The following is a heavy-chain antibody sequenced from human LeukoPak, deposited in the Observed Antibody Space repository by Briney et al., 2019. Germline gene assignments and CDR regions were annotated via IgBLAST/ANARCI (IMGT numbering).Heavy chain of an antibody. CDR2: IYYSGST. J-gene: IGHJ6*03. D-gene: IGHD1-26*01. CDR3: ARDKVGATGYYYYYMDV. Sequence: PSETLSLTCTVSGGSISSYYWSWIRQPPGKGLEWIGYIYYSGSTNYNPSLKSRVTISVDTSKNQFSLKLSPVTAADTAVYYCARDKVGATGYYYYYMDVWGKGTTVTVSS. CDR1: GGSISSYY. V-gene: IGHV4-59*01.